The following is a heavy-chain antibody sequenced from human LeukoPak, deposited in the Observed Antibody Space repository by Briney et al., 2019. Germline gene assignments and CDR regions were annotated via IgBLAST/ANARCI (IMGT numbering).Heavy chain of an antibody. CDR1: GGSINSNSHH. CDR2: IYYSGTT. V-gene: IGHV4-39*01. J-gene: IGHJ4*02. Sequence: SETLSLTCSVSGGSINSNSHHWDWIRQAPGKGLEWIGNIYYSGTTSYNPSLKSRVTISVDTSKNQFSLRLSSVTAADTAVYYCARRGDILTDYAFDYWGKGTLVTVSS. CDR3: ARRGDILTDYAFDY. D-gene: IGHD3-9*01.